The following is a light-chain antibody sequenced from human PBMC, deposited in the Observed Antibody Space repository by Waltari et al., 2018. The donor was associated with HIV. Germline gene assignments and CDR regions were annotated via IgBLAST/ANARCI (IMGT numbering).Light chain of an antibody. Sequence: QSVLTHPRSVSGAPGQRVTLSFTASTSTIGAAYDVHAFQQLPGTAPKLVNYGNNNRPSGVPDRFSGSKSGTSASLAISGLQAEDEADDYCQSYDSSLSGSVFGGGTKLTVL. CDR1: TSTIGAAYD. V-gene: IGLV1-40*01. J-gene: IGLJ2*01. CDR2: GNN. CDR3: QSYDSSLSGSV.